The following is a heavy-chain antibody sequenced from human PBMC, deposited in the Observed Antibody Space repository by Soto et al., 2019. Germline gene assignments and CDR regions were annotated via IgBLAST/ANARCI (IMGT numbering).Heavy chain of an antibody. CDR1: GFTFSSYA. J-gene: IGHJ4*02. CDR2: ISGSGGST. V-gene: IGHV3-23*01. D-gene: IGHD3-22*01. CDR3: AKTEYYYDSSGYQFDY. Sequence: LRLSCAASGFTFSSYAMSWVRQAPGKGLEWVSAISGSGGSTYYADSVKGRFTISRDNSKNTLYLQMNSLRAEDTAVYYCAKTEYYYDSSGYQFDYWGQGTLVTVSS.